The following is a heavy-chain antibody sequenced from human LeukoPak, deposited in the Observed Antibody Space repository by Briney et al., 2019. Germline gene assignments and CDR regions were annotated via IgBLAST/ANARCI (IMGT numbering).Heavy chain of an antibody. Sequence: VASVKVSCKASGGTFSSYAISWVRQAPGQGLEWMGRIIPILGIANYAQKFQGRVTITADKSTSTAYMELSSLRSEDTAVYYCATASSSRFGKPNYYYYYYMDVWGKGTTVTVSS. D-gene: IGHD3-10*01. J-gene: IGHJ6*03. CDR1: GGTFSSYA. CDR2: IIPILGIA. V-gene: IGHV1-69*04. CDR3: ATASSSRFGKPNYYYYYYMDV.